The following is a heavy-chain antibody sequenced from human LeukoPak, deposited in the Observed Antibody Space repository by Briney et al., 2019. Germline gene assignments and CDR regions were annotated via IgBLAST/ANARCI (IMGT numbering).Heavy chain of an antibody. V-gene: IGHV3-21*01. CDR1: GFTFSSYS. J-gene: IGHJ4*02. Sequence: GGSLRLSCAASGFTFSSYSMNWVRQAPGKGLEWVSSISGTGNYIFDADSVKGRFTISRDNAKNSLYLQMNSLRAEDTAVYYCAREGIAVAGTGGLGFFFDYWGQGTLVTVSS. D-gene: IGHD6-19*01. CDR2: ISGTGNYI. CDR3: AREGIAVAGTGGLGFFFDY.